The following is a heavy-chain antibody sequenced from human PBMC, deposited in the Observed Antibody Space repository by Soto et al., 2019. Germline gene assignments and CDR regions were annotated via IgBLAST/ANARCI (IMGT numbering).Heavy chain of an antibody. Sequence: QVQLVQSGAEVKKPESSVKVSCKASGGTFSNSAISWVRQAPGQGLEWMGVIIPIFHTTNYAQKVEGRVTIPADESTSTAYMELSSLRSEDTAVYYCARDQAHCTNGIGLPGDWFDPWGQGTLVTVSS. CDR1: GGTFSNSA. J-gene: IGHJ5*02. CDR3: ARDQAHCTNGIGLPGDWFDP. V-gene: IGHV1-69*12. D-gene: IGHD2-8*02. CDR2: IIPIFHTT.